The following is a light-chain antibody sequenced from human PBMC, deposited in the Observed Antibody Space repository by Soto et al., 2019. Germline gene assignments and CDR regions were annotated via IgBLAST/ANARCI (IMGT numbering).Light chain of an antibody. CDR3: HQYGTSPNT. V-gene: IGKV3-20*01. CDR2: GAS. Sequence: EIVLTQSPGTLSLSPGERATLSCRASQSVSNYLAWYQRKPGQAPRLLIYGASSRATGIPDRFSGSGSGTDLTITISRLEPEAFPVYYCHQYGTSPNTFGQGTKVEIK. J-gene: IGKJ1*01. CDR1: QSVSNY.